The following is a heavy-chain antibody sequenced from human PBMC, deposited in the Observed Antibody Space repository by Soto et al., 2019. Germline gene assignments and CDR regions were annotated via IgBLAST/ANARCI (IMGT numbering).Heavy chain of an antibody. CDR3: ARDRGPSVGYYPYWFDP. CDR1: GGTFSSYA. Sequence: QVQLVQSGAEVKKPGSSVKVSCKASGGTFSSYAITWVRQAPGQGLEWMGGIIPIFGTANYAQKFQARVTITADESTSTAYMELSSRRSEDTAVYYCARDRGPSVGYYPYWFDPWGQGTLVTVSS. CDR2: IIPIFGTA. D-gene: IGHD3-22*01. V-gene: IGHV1-69*12. J-gene: IGHJ5*02.